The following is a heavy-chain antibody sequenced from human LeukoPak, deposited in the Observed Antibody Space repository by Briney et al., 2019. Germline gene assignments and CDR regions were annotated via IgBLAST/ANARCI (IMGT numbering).Heavy chain of an antibody. CDR3: TRGRAAGD. V-gene: IGHV1-8*01. CDR2: VSPDSGDT. D-gene: IGHD6-19*01. J-gene: IGHJ4*02. CDR1: GYTFTNND. Sequence: GASVKVSCKASGYTFTNNDINWVRQATGQGIEWMGWVSPDSGDTGYAPNFRGRVTMTTDTSINTAYMELTSLTSEDTAIYYCTRGRAAGDWGQGTLVT.